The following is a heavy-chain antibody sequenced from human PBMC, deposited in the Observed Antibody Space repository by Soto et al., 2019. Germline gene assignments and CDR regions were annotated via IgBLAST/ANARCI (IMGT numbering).Heavy chain of an antibody. Sequence: SETLSLTCAVSGYSISSGYYWGWIRQPPGKGLEWIGSIYHSGSTYYNPSLKSRVTISVDTSKNQFSLKLSSVTAADTAVYYCARSGYSSGWYFDYWGQGALVTVSS. J-gene: IGHJ4*02. CDR3: ARSGYSSGWYFDY. CDR2: IYHSGST. D-gene: IGHD6-19*01. CDR1: GYSISSGYY. V-gene: IGHV4-38-2*01.